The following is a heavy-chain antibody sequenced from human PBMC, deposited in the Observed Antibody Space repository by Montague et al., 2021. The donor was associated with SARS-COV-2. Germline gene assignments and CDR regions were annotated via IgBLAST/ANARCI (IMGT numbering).Heavy chain of an antibody. J-gene: IGHJ5*02. CDR3: ARHMGHVLVSVTGANWFDP. V-gene: IGHV4-59*08. D-gene: IGHD5/OR15-5a*01. Sequence: SETLSLTCTVSGDSITSSFWTWVRQPPGKGLEWIGYIYYGGSTNHTPSLKSRVTISVDVSKNQFSLKLNSVTAADTAIYYCARHMGHVLVSVTGANWFDPWGQGTLVTVSS. CDR1: GDSITSSF. CDR2: IYYGGST.